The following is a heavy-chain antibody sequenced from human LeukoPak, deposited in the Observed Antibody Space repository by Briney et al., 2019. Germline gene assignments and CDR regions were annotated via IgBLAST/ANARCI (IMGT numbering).Heavy chain of an antibody. J-gene: IGHJ4*02. V-gene: IGHV1-18*03. D-gene: IGHD6-19*01. CDR1: GYTFSKYS. Sequence: ASVKVSCKASGYTFSKYSINWVRQAPGQGLEWMGWISGYNGKTNYAQKLQDRVTMTTDTSTSTAYMGLRSLRSEDMAVYYCARDFIETGGWYIFDYWGQGTLVTVSS. CDR2: ISGYNGKT. CDR3: ARDFIETGGWYIFDY.